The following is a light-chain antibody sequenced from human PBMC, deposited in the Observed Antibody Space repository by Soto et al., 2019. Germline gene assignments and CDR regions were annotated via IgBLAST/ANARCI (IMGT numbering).Light chain of an antibody. V-gene: IGKV1-5*01. J-gene: IGKJ1*01. Sequence: DIQMTQAPSSVSASVGDRVSITWRASQSISTYLNWYQQKPGKAPKLLIYDASNLKSGVPSRFSGSGSGTEFTLTISSLQPDDLATYYCQQYNRYSRTFGQGTKVDI. CDR1: QSISTY. CDR2: DAS. CDR3: QQYNRYSRT.